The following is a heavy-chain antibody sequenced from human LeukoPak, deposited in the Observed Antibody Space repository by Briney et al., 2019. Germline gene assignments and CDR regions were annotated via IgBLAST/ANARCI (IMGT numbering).Heavy chain of an antibody. CDR1: GYTFTSYG. J-gene: IGHJ5*02. CDR2: ISAYNGNT. CDR3: ARGGPDCSSTSCYANNWFDP. Sequence: ASVKVSCKASGYTFTSYGISWVRQAPGQGLEWMGWISAYNGNTNYAQKLQGRVTMATDTSTSTAYMELRSLRSDDTAVYYCARGGPDCSSTSCYANNWFDPWGQGTLDTVSS. V-gene: IGHV1-18*01. D-gene: IGHD2-2*01.